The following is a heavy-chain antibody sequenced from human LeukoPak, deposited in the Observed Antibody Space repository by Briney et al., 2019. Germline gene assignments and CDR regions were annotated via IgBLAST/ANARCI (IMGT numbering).Heavy chain of an antibody. CDR2: IYYSGST. CDR3: ARHGSAMATFDC. CDR1: GGSICNYY. D-gene: IGHD2-2*01. J-gene: IGHJ4*02. V-gene: IGHV4-59*08. Sequence: PSETLSLTCTVSGGSICNYYWSWIRQPPGKGLEWIGYIYYSGSTNHNPSLKSRVTISVDTSKNQFSLKLSSVTAADTALYYCARHGSAMATFDCWGQGTLVTVSS.